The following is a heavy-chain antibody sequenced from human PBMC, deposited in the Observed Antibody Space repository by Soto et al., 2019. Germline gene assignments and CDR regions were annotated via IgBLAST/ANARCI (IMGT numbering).Heavy chain of an antibody. Sequence: ASVKVSCKASGYTFTSYGISWVRQAPGQGLEWMGWISAYNGNTNYVQQLQGIVTMTTDTSSSRAYMELRSLRSHDTAVYYCARELGSYYYYYGMDVRGHLTTVTVSS. D-gene: IGHD2-15*01. CDR1: GYTFTSYG. CDR3: ARELGSYYYYYGMDV. J-gene: IGHJ6*02. CDR2: ISAYNGNT. V-gene: IGHV1-18*04.